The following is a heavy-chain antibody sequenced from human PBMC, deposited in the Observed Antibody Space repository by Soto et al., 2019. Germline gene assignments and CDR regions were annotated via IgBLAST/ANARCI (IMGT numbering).Heavy chain of an antibody. CDR3: ARDSGDAFDI. Sequence: PGGSLRLSCAASGFTFSDYYMSWIRQSPGEGLEWIAYIGSSGYTKYADSVKGRFTISRDNSKNTLYLQMNSLRAEDTAVYYCARDSGDAFDIWGQGTMVTVSS. CDR1: GFTFSDYY. V-gene: IGHV3-11*06. J-gene: IGHJ3*02. CDR2: IGSSGYT.